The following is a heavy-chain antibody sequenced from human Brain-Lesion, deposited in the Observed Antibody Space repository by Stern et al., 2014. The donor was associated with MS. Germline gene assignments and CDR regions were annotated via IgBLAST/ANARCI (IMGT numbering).Heavy chain of an antibody. V-gene: IGHV3-30*18. D-gene: IGHD3-22*01. CDR1: GFTFSSFG. J-gene: IGHJ4*02. CDR3: AKDRQWLTYFFDY. CDR2: ISYDGSNK. Sequence: QVQLVQSVGGVVQPGRPLRLSCAASGFTFSSFGMHWVRQAPGKGLEWVAVISYDGSNKYYADSVKGRFTISRDNSKNTLYMQMNSLRAEDTAVYYCAKDRQWLTYFFDYWGQGSLVTVSS.